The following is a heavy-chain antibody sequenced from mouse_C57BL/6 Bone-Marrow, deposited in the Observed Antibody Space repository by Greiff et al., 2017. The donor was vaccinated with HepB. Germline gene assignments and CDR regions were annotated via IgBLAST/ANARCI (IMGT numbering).Heavy chain of an antibody. CDR1: GFSLTSYG. D-gene: IGHD2-4*01. V-gene: IGHV2-2*01. Sequence: VKVVESGPGLVQPSQSLSITCTVSGFSLTSYGVHWVRQSPGKGLEWLGVLWSGGSTDYNAAFISRLSISKDNSKSQVFFKMNSLQADDTAIYYCARYDYDPYYAMDYWGQGTSVTVSS. J-gene: IGHJ4*01. CDR2: LWSGGST. CDR3: ARYDYDPYYAMDY.